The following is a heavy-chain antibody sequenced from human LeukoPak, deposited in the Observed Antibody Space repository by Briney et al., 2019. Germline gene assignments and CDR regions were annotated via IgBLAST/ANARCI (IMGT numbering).Heavy chain of an antibody. J-gene: IGHJ4*02. V-gene: IGHV3-21*01. CDR1: GFTFSNYS. Sequence: GGSLRLSCAASGFTFSNYSMNWVRQAPGKGLEWVSSISSSSSYIYYADSVKGRFTISRDNAKNSLYLQMNSLRAEDTAVYYCARAGYSSSWYPYYFDYWGQGTLVTVSS. CDR3: ARAGYSSSWYPYYFDY. D-gene: IGHD6-13*01. CDR2: ISSSSSYI.